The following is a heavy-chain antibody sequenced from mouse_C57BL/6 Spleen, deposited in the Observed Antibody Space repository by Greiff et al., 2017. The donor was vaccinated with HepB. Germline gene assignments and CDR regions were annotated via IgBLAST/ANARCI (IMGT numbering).Heavy chain of an antibody. CDR2: IYPGDGDT. D-gene: IGHD2-1*01. J-gene: IGHJ1*03. CDR1: GYAFSSSW. CDR3: ARYFYYGKVGYFDV. Sequence: VKVVESGPELVKPGASVKISCKASGYAFSSSWMNWVKQRPGKGLEWIGRIYPGDGDTNYNGKFKGKATLTADKSSSTAYMQLSSLTSEDSAVYFCARYFYYGKVGYFDVWGTGTTVTVSS. V-gene: IGHV1-82*01.